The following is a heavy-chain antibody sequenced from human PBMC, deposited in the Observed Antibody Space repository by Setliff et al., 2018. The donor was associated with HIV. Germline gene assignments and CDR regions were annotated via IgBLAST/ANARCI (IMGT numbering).Heavy chain of an antibody. CDR1: GYIFTNDP. J-gene: IGHJ3*02. CDR3: ARDPSGSYAFDI. CDR2: VNTKTGNP. Sequence: GASVKVSCKASGYIFTNDPMNWVRQAPGQGLEWMGWVNTKTGNPTYAQDFTGRFVFSLDTSVNTAYLEISGLKIEDTAVYFCARDPSGSYAFDIWGQGTMVTVSS. D-gene: IGHD1-26*01. V-gene: IGHV7-4-1*02.